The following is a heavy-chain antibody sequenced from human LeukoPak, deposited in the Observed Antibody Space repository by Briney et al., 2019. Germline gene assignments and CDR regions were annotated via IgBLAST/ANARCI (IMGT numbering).Heavy chain of an antibody. Sequence: GGSLRLSCAASGFTFSSYAMPWVRQAPGKGLEYVSAISSNGGSTYYANSVMGRFTISRDNSKNTLYLQMGSLRAEDMAVYYCASSVRGVHYYYYYMDVWGKGTTVTVSS. J-gene: IGHJ6*03. CDR3: ASSVRGVHYYYYYMDV. CDR1: GFTFSSYA. CDR2: ISSNGGST. D-gene: IGHD3-10*02. V-gene: IGHV3-64*01.